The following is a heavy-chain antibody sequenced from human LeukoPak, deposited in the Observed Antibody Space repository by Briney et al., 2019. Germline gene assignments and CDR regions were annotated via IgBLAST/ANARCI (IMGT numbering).Heavy chain of an antibody. CDR1: GGTFSSYA. D-gene: IGHD6-19*01. V-gene: IGHV1-69*05. CDR3: ARDFRIASSGDWFDP. CDR2: VIPIFGAP. Sequence: SVKVSCKASGGTFSSYAINWVRQAPGQGLEWMGGVIPIFGAPNYAHRFQGRLTITTDESTRTAYMNLTSLRSEDTAVYYCARDFRIASSGDWFDPWGQGTLVTVSS. J-gene: IGHJ5*02.